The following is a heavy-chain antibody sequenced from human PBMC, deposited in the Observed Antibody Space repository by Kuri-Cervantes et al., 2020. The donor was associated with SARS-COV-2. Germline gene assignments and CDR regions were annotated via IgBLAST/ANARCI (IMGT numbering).Heavy chain of an antibody. CDR1: GGTFSSYA. V-gene: IGHV1-69*05. Sequence: SVKVSCKASGGTFSSYAISWVRQAPGQGLEWMGGIIPIFGTANYAQMFQGRVTMTRDTSTSTVYLELSSLTSEDTAIYYCYCAPKEGFDSWGQGTLVTVSS. D-gene: IGHD2-21*01. J-gene: IGHJ4*02. CDR3: YCAPKEGFDS. CDR2: IIPIFGTA.